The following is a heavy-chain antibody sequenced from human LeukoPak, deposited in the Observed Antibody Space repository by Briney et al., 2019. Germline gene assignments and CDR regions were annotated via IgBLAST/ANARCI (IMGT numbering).Heavy chain of an antibody. CDR1: GSTLSSYG. CDR3: AREPVKYCSSTSCYREGFDY. CDR2: IWYDGSNK. D-gene: IGHD2-2*02. J-gene: IGHJ4*02. V-gene: IGHV3-33*01. Sequence: GRSLRLSCAASGSTLSSYGMAWVRQAPGKGLGWVAAIWYDGSNKYYADCVKGRFTISRDNSKNTLYLQMNSLRAEDTAVYYCAREPVKYCSSTSCYREGFDYWGQGTLVTVSS.